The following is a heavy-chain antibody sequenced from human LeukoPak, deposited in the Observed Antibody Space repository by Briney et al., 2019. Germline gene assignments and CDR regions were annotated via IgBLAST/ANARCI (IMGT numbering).Heavy chain of an antibody. CDR1: GFTFSNYW. V-gene: IGHV3-7*01. CDR3: GIRLSY. CDR2: IKQDGSVK. J-gene: IGHJ4*02. Sequence: GGSLRLSCAASGFTFSNYWMSWVRQAPGKGLEWVADIKQDGSVKSYVDSVKGRFTISRDNAQNSLYLQMNSLRAEDTAVYYCGIRLSYWGQGTLVTVSS.